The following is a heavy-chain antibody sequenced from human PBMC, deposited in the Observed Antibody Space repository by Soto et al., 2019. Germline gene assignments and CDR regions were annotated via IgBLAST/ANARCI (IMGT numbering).Heavy chain of an antibody. CDR1: GGSISSSNW. CDR2: IYHSGST. D-gene: IGHD6-13*01. CDR3: ARADMGGSSWPFDY. Sequence: QVQLQESGPGLVKPSGTLSLTCAVSGGSISSSNWWSWVRQPPGKGLEWIGEIYHSGSTNYNPSLESRVTISVDKSKNQFSLKLRSVTAADTAVYYCARADMGGSSWPFDYWGQGTLVTVSS. V-gene: IGHV4-4*02. J-gene: IGHJ4*02.